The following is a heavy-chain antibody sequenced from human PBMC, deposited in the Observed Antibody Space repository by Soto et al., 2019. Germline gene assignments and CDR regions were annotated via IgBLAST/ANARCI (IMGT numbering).Heavy chain of an antibody. CDR1: GGSISSGGYY. D-gene: IGHD3-10*01. CDR3: ARAFPRSGSYYISYYYYGMDV. J-gene: IGHJ6*02. Sequence: SVALSLTCTVSGGSISSGGYYWSWIRQHPGKGLEWIGYIYYSGSTYYNPSLKSRVTISVDTSKNQFSLKLSSVTAADTAVYYCARAFPRSGSYYISYYYYGMDVWGQGTTVTVSS. V-gene: IGHV4-31*03. CDR2: IYYSGST.